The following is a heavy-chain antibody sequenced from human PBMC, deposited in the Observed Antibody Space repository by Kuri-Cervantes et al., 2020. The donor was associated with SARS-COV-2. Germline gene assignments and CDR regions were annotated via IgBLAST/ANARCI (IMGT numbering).Heavy chain of an antibody. CDR1: AFTFNNYG. V-gene: IGHV3-23*01. D-gene: IGHD5-12*01. CDR2: ISYSGENT. Sequence: GGSLRLSCAASAFTFNNYGMSWVRQAPGQWLEWVAIISYSGENTYYADSVKGRFTISRDNSKNTVYLQMNSLRAEDTAIYHCAKGSRRSVASLIFDYWGQGTLVTVSS. J-gene: IGHJ4*02. CDR3: AKGSRRSVASLIFDY.